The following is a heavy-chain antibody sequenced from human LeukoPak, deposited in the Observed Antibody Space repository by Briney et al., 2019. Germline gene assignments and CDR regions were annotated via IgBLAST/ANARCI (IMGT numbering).Heavy chain of an antibody. Sequence: GGSLRLSCAASEFTFSSYSMNWVRQAPGKGLEWVSSISSSSSYIYYADSVKGRFTISRDNAKNSLYLQMNSLRAEDTAVYYCARIGLSNYYDSSGLDYWGQGTLVTVSS. CDR1: EFTFSSYS. CDR2: ISSSSSYI. V-gene: IGHV3-21*01. D-gene: IGHD3-22*01. J-gene: IGHJ4*02. CDR3: ARIGLSNYYDSSGLDY.